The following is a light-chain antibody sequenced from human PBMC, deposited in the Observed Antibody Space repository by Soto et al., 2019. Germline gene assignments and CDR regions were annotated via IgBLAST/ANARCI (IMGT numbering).Light chain of an antibody. J-gene: IGKJ4*01. CDR2: WAP. V-gene: IGKV4-1*01. CDR1: QSVLYSSNNKNY. Sequence: DIVMTQSPDSLAVSLGERATINCKSSQSVLYSSNNKNYLTWYQQKPGQPPKLLIYWAPTRESGVPDRFSGSGSGTDFTLTISSLQAEDVAVYYCQQHYSSPLTFGGGTKVDIK. CDR3: QQHYSSPLT.